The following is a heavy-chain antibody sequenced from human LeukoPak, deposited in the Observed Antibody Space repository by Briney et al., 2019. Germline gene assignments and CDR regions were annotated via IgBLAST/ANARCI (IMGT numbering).Heavy chain of an antibody. CDR2: ISNSSSTI. D-gene: IGHD3-3*01. CDR3: ARGVRRFLEWVSMDV. Sequence: GGSLRLSCAASGFTFSIYSMNWVRQAPGKGREWVSYISNSSSTIYYADSVKGRFTISRDNAKNSLYLQMNSLRAEDTAVYYCARGVRRFLEWVSMDVWGKGTTVTVSS. V-gene: IGHV3-48*01. CDR1: GFTFSIYS. J-gene: IGHJ6*03.